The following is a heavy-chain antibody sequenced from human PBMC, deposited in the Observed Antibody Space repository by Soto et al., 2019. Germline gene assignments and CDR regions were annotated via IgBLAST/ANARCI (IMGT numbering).Heavy chain of an antibody. D-gene: IGHD3-22*01. CDR2: ITYSGNT. CDR3: ARTYYDGSGYYSNFDY. J-gene: IGHJ4*02. Sequence: PSETLSLTCTVSGGSVSSVGYYWSWIRQHPGKGLEWIGYITYSGNTYYNPSLKSRVTISVDTSKNQLSLKLSSVTAADTAVYYCARTYYDGSGYYSNFDYWGQGTLVTVSS. CDR1: GGSVSSVGYY. V-gene: IGHV4-31*03.